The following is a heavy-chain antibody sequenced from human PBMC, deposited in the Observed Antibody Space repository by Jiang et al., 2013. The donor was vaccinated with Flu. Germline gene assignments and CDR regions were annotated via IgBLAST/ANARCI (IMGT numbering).Heavy chain of an antibody. V-gene: IGHV1-2*04. CDR2: INPNSGGT. CDR3: ARDLKHPEYYFDY. J-gene: IGHJ4*02. Sequence: SGAEVKKPGASVKVSCKASGYTFTGYYMHWVRQAPGQGLEWMGWINPNSGGTNYAQKFQGWVTMTRDTSISTAYMELSRLRSDDTAVYYCARDLKHPEYYFDYWGQGTLVTVSS. D-gene: IGHD2-21*01. CDR1: GYTFTGYY.